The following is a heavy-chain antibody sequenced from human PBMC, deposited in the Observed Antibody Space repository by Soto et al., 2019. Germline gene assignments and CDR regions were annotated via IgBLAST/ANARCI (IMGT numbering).Heavy chain of an antibody. J-gene: IGHJ4*02. CDR3: AKDTYYYDSSANSRPDY. V-gene: IGHV3-30*18. CDR2: ISYDGSNK. Sequence: QVQLVESGGGVVQPGRSLRLSCAASGFTFSSYGMHWVRLAPGKGLEWVAVISYDGSNKYYADSVKGRFTISRDNSKNALYLQMNSLRAEDTAVYYCAKDTYYYDSSANSRPDYWGQGTLVTVSS. D-gene: IGHD3-22*01. CDR1: GFTFSSYG.